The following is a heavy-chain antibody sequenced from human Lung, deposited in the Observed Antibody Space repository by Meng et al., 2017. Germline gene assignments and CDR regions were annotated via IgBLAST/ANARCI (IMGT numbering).Heavy chain of an antibody. V-gene: IGHV7-4-1*02. Sequence: ASVKVSCKASGYTFTSYAMNWVRQAPGQGLEWMGWINTHTGNPTYAQGFTGRFVFSLDTSVSTAYLQISSLKAEDTAVYYCARETLGYCSSTSCYIGPPDYWGQGTLVTVSS. CDR2: INTHTGNP. CDR3: ARETLGYCSSTSCYIGPPDY. D-gene: IGHD2-2*01. CDR1: GYTFTSYA. J-gene: IGHJ4*02.